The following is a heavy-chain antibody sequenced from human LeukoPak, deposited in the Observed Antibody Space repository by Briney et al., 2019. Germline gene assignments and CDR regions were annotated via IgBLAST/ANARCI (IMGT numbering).Heavy chain of an antibody. CDR1: GFSLSTSGVG. D-gene: IGHD1-14*01. CDR2: IYWDDDK. Sequence: SGPTLVNPIETLTLTCTFSGFSLSTSGVGVGWIRQPPGKALEWLALIYWDDDKRYSSSLKSRLTITKVTSTNQVVLAMTNMDPVDTGTYYCAHRRGGYNWNHGDFDYWGQGTLVTVSS. CDR3: AHRRGGYNWNHGDFDY. V-gene: IGHV2-5*02. J-gene: IGHJ4*02.